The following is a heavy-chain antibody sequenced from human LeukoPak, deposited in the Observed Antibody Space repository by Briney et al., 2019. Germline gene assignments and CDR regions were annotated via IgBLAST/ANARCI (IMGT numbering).Heavy chain of an antibody. CDR2: ISYDESEK. CDR3: AREEYRSSWYDFDP. J-gene: IGHJ5*02. V-gene: IGHV3-30*04. D-gene: IGHD6-13*01. Sequence: GGSLRLSCAASGFTFSTYTIHWVRQAPGKGLEWVALISYDESEKYYAGSVNGRFTISRDSSKNTVYLHMNSLRADDTAVYYCAREEYRSSWYDFDPWGQGSLVTVSS. CDR1: GFTFSTYT.